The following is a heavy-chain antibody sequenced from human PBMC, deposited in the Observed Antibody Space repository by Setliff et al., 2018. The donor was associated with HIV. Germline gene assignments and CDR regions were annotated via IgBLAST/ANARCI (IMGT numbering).Heavy chain of an antibody. V-gene: IGHV3-48*01. CDR3: ARSMSGWSVDY. CDR2: ITSSSDTT. CDR1: GFTFSNYP. J-gene: IGHJ4*02. D-gene: IGHD6-19*01. Sequence: GGSLRLSCVASGFTFSNYPMKWIRQAPGKGLECVSYITSSSDTTYYGDSVQGRFTTSRDNAKNSLYLQMNSLRADDTAVYYCARSMSGWSVDYWGQGIQVTVSS.